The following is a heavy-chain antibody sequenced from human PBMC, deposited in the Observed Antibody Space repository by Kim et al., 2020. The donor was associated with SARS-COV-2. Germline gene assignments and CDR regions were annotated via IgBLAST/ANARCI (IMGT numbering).Heavy chain of an antibody. V-gene: IGHV4-59*13. D-gene: IGHD6-13*01. CDR1: GGSISSYY. CDR2: IYYSGST. CDR3: ARDNPIAAAVSYYYYGMDV. Sequence: SETLSLTCTVSGGSISSYYWSWIRQPPGKGLEWIGYIYYSGSTNYNPSLKSRVTISVDTSKNQFSLKLSSVTAADTAVYYCARDNPIAAAVSYYYYGMDVWGQGTTVTVSS. J-gene: IGHJ6*02.